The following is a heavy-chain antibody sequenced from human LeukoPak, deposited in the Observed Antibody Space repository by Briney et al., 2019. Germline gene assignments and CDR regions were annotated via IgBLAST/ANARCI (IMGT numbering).Heavy chain of an antibody. CDR3: GLVTSGNWWFDP. CDR1: GYTLTELS. CDR2: INPNSAGT. Sequence: ASVKVSCKVSGYTLTELSMHWVRQAPGQGLEWMGWINPNSAGTNYAQKLQGRVTMTRDTSISTAYMELSSLRSDDTAVYYCGLVTSGNWWFDPWGQGTLVTVSS. V-gene: IGHV1-2*02. J-gene: IGHJ5*02. D-gene: IGHD2-21*02.